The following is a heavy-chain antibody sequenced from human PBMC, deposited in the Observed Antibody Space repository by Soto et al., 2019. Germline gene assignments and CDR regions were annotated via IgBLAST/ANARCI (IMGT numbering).Heavy chain of an antibody. D-gene: IGHD1-26*01. CDR3: FGAGQ. CDR1: GFTFSNAW. CDR2: IKSKIDGGTI. J-gene: IGHJ4*02. Sequence: EVQLVESGGGLVKPGGSLRLSCAASGFTFSNAWMNWVRQAPGKGLEWVGRIKSKIDGGTIDYAAPVKGRFTISRDDSQNTRYLQVNSLQTEDTAVYDCFGAGQWGQGTLVTVSS. V-gene: IGHV3-15*07.